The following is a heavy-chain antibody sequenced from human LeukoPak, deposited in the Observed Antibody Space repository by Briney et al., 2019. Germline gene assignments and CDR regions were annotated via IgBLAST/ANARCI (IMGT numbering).Heavy chain of an antibody. V-gene: IGHV3-23*01. D-gene: IGHD4-17*01. J-gene: IGHJ4*02. Sequence: GRSLRLSCAASGFTFDDYAMSWVRQAPGKGLEWVSAISGSGGSTYYADSVKGRFTISRDNSKNTLYLQMNSLRAEDTAVYYCAKEEAFYGDYTDYWGQGTLVTVSS. CDR1: GFTFDDYA. CDR2: ISGSGGST. CDR3: AKEEAFYGDYTDY.